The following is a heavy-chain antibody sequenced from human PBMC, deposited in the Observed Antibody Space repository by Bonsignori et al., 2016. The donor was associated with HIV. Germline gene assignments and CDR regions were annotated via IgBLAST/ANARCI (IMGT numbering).Heavy chain of an antibody. D-gene: IGHD2-8*01. CDR2: IYYSGST. Sequence: WIRQPPGKGLEWIGYIYYSGSTNYNPSLKSRVTISVDTSKNQFSLKLSSVTAADTAVYYCARGLDIVLMGDAFDIWGQGTMVTVSS. J-gene: IGHJ3*02. CDR3: ARGLDIVLMGDAFDI. V-gene: IGHV4-59*01.